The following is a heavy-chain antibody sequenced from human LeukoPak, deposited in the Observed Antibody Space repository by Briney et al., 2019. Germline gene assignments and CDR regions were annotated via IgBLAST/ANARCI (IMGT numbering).Heavy chain of an antibody. CDR3: ATRPYLGYCSSTSCYETDY. Sequence: GGSLRLSCAASGFTFSSYAMHWVRQAPGKGLEWVAVISYDGSNKYYADSVKGRFTISRDNSKNTLYLQMNSLRAEDTAVYYCATRPYLGYCSSTSCYETDYWGQGTLVTVSS. J-gene: IGHJ4*02. V-gene: IGHV3-30*04. CDR2: ISYDGSNK. D-gene: IGHD2-2*01. CDR1: GFTFSSYA.